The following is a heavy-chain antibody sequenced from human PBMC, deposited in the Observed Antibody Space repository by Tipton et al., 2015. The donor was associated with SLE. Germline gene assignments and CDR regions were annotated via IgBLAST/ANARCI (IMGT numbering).Heavy chain of an antibody. D-gene: IGHD6-19*01. CDR2: IYYSGST. Sequence: TLSLTCTVSGGSISSRSYYWGWIRQPPGKGLEWIGSIYYSGSTYYNPSLKSRVTISVDTSKNQFSLKLSSVTAADTAVYYCARHEVAVAGKGDWYFDLWGRGTLVTVSS. V-gene: IGHV4-39*07. CDR1: GGSISSRSYY. J-gene: IGHJ2*01. CDR3: ARHEVAVAGKGDWYFDL.